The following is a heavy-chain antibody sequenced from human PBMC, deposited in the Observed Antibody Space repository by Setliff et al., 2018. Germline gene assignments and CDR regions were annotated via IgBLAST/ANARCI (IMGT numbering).Heavy chain of an antibody. J-gene: IGHJ4*01. Sequence: GESLRLSCAASGFSFSSYAMNWVRQAPGKGLEWISSITGSGINTYYTGSVRGRFTISRDNHNTTLFLQMNSLRVEDTAIYYCAKSPHDFWSGRVFFDSWGPGMLVTV. V-gene: IGHV3-23*01. CDR1: GFSFSSYA. D-gene: IGHD3-3*01. CDR3: AKSPHDFWSGRVFFDS. CDR2: ITGSGINT.